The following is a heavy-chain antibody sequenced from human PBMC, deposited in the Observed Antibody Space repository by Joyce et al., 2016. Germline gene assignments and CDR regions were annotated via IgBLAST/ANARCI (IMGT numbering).Heavy chain of an antibody. J-gene: IGHJ5*02. D-gene: IGHD3-9*01. CDR2: ITPILGTV. CDR1: GGAFGSYT. CDR3: ARGHDWYAA. Sequence: QVQLAQSGTEVKKPGSSLQVSCKAPGGAFGSYTITWLRQAPGQGPEWMGGITPILGTVNYARKLQGRVKISADESKNTAYMELSRLRSEDTAVYYCARGHDWYAAWGQGSLVTVSS. V-gene: IGHV1-69*16.